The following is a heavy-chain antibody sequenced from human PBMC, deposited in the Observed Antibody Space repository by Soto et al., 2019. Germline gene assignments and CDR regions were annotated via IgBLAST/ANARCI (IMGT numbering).Heavy chain of an antibody. Sequence: SCPTLVNPTQTLTLTCTFSGFSLSTSGVGXGWIRQPPGKALEWLAFIYWNDDKRYSPSLKSRLTITKDTSKNQVVLTMTNMDPVDSATYYCAHSAKMRGSFYFDYWGQGTLVTVSS. J-gene: IGHJ4*02. CDR2: IYWNDDK. CDR1: GFSLSTSGVG. CDR3: AHSAKMRGSFYFDY. D-gene: IGHD1-26*01. V-gene: IGHV2-5*01.